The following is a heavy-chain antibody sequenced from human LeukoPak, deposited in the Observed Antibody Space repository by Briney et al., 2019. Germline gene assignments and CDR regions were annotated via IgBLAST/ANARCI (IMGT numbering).Heavy chain of an antibody. CDR1: GYTFTSYG. V-gene: IGHV1-18*01. Sequence: ASVKVSCKASGYTFTSYGISWVRQAPGQGLEWMGWISAYNGNTNHAQKLQGRVTMTTDTSTSTAYMELRSLRSDDTAVYYCARTELRFLESDYWGQGTLVTVSS. CDR3: ARTELRFLESDY. D-gene: IGHD3-3*01. J-gene: IGHJ4*02. CDR2: ISAYNGNT.